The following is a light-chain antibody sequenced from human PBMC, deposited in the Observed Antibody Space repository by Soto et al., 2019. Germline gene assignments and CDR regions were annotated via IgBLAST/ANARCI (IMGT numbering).Light chain of an antibody. V-gene: IGKV1-27*01. CDR3: QEYNSAPRAYT. Sequence: DIQMTQSPSSLSASVGDRVTITCRASQGISNYLAWYQQKPGKVPKLLIYAASTLQSGVPSRFSGSGSGTDFTLTINRLQPEDVATYYCQEYNSAPRAYTFGQGTKLEIK. J-gene: IGKJ2*01. CDR1: QGISNY. CDR2: AAS.